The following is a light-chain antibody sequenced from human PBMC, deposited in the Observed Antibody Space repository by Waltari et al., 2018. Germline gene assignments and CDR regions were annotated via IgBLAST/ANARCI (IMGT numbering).Light chain of an antibody. CDR1: QSVSGA. J-gene: IGKJ1*01. Sequence: EVVLTQSPGTLSLSPGERATLSYRASQSVSGALAWYQQNPGQAPRLLIYGASNRATGIPDRFSGSGSGTDFSLIISRLEPEDFAVYYCQHYVSIPVTFGQGTKVEIK. V-gene: IGKV3-20*01. CDR3: QHYVSIPVT. CDR2: GAS.